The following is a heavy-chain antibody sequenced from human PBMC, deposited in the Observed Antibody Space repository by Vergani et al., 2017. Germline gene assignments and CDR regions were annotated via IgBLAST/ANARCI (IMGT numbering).Heavy chain of an antibody. D-gene: IGHD6-19*01. Sequence: EVQLLESGGGLVQPGGSLRLSCAASGFTFSSYAMSWVRQAPGKGLEWVSGSRGSGGSTYYADSVKGRFTITRDNSKNTLYLQMNSLRAEDTAVYYCAKSWLGVGAFDIWGQGTMVTVSS. CDR2: SRGSGGST. V-gene: IGHV3-23*01. J-gene: IGHJ3*02. CDR1: GFTFSSYA. CDR3: AKSWLGVGAFDI.